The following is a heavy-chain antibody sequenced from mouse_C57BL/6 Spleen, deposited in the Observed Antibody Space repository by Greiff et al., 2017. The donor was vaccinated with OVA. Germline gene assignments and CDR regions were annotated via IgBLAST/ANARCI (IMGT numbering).Heavy chain of an antibody. CDR3: ARREGATAQAGEGY. Sequence: QVQLQQPGAELVKPGASVKLSCKASGYTFTSYWMQWVKQRPGQGLEWIGEIDPSDSYTNYNQKFKGKATLTVDTSSSTAYMQLSSLTSEDSAVYYWARREGATAQAGEGYWGQGTTLPVSS. J-gene: IGHJ2*01. D-gene: IGHD3-2*02. CDR2: IDPSDSYT. CDR1: GYTFTSYW. V-gene: IGHV1-50*01.